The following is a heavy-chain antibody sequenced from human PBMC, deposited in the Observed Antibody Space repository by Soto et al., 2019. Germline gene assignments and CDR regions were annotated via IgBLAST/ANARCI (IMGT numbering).Heavy chain of an antibody. CDR2: TYYRSKWYN. CDR1: GDSVSSNSVA. CDR3: ARWRHDDHLFDY. V-gene: IGHV6-1*01. Sequence: SQTLSLTCAISGDSVSSNSVAWNWIRQSPSRGLEWLGRTYYRSKWYNHYAESVKSRIAINPDTSKNQFSLQLNSVTPEETSVYYCARWRHDDHLFDYWGQGTLVTVSS. D-gene: IGHD3-3*01. J-gene: IGHJ4*02.